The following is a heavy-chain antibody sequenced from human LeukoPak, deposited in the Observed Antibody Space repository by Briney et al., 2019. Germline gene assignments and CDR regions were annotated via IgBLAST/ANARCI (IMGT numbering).Heavy chain of an antibody. CDR1: GFTFSSDW. CDR2: INPDGSEK. V-gene: IGHV3-7*01. CDR3: AELGITMIGGV. D-gene: IGHD3-10*02. J-gene: IGHJ6*04. Sequence: HAGGSLRLSCAVSGFTFSSDWMIWVRQAPGKGLEWVANINPDGSEKNYVDSVRGRFTIPRDNAKNSLYLQMNSLRAEDTAVYYCAELGITMIGGVWGKGTTVTISS.